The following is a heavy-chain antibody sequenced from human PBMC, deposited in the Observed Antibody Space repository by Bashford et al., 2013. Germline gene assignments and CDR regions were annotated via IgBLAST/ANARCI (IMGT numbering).Heavy chain of an antibody. CDR1: GYTFSDYY. V-gene: IGHV1-2*02. J-gene: IGHJ3*01. Sequence: ASVKVSCKASGYTFSDYYLHWVRQAPGQGLEWMDGXPNPNSGAXKYAEXFQGRVTMTRDTSISTAYMELSSLRSDDTAVYFCARDGPVVGVWNAFDVWGQGTVVTVSS. D-gene: IGHD1-26*01. CDR2: XPNPNSGAX. CDR3: ARDGPVVGVWNAFDV.